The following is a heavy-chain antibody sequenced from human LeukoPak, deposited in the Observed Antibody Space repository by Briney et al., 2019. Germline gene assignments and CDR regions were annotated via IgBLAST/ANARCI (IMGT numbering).Heavy chain of an antibody. Sequence: ASVKVSCKASGYTFTDYYMHWVQQAPGKGLEWMGRVDPEDGETIYAEKFQGRVTITADTSTDTAYMELSSLRAEDTAVYYCAKDRRQRLSYAFDIWGQGTMVTVSS. V-gene: IGHV1-69-2*01. J-gene: IGHJ3*02. D-gene: IGHD6-25*01. CDR3: AKDRRQRLSYAFDI. CDR1: GYTFTDYY. CDR2: VDPEDGET.